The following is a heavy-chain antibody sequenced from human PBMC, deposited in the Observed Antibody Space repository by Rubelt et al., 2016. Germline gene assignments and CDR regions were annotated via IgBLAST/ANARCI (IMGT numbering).Heavy chain of an antibody. CDR3: ASSHEYSSSWGYWYFDL. V-gene: IGHV4-30-2*01. CDR2: IYHSGSA. J-gene: IGHJ2*01. CDR1: GGSISSGGYS. Sequence: QLQLQESGSGLVKPSQTLSLTCAVSGGSISSGGYSWSWIRQPPGKGLEWIGYIYHSGSAYNNPSLTCRGPLSVARSKNQFSLTPGSVTVADTAVYYCASSHEYSSSWGYWYFDLWGRGTLVTVSS. D-gene: IGHD6-6*01.